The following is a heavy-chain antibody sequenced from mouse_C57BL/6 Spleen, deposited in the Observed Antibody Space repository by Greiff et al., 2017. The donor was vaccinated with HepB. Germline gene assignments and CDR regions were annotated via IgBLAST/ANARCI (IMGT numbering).Heavy chain of an antibody. J-gene: IGHJ3*01. CDR2: ISSGGSYT. V-gene: IGHV5-6*01. CDR1: GFTFSSYG. CDR3: ARQWAY. Sequence: EVHLVESGGDLVKPGGSLKLSCAASGFTFSSYGMSWVRQTPDKRLEWVATISSGGSYTYYPDSVKGRFTISRDNAKNTLSRQMSSLKSEDTARYYCARQWAYWGQGTLVTVSA.